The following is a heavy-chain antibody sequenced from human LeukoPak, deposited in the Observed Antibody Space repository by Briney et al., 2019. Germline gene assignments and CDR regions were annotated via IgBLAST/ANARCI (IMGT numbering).Heavy chain of an antibody. V-gene: IGHV3-7*01. Sequence: PGGSLRLSCAASGFTSSSYWMSWVRQAPGKGLEWLANIKQDGSEKYYVDSVKGRFTISRDNAKNTLYLQMNSLRAEDTAVYYCARDGQTAMVYYYYMDVWGKGTTVTVSS. CDR3: ARDGQTAMVYYYYMDV. CDR1: GFTSSSYW. J-gene: IGHJ6*03. CDR2: IKQDGSEK. D-gene: IGHD5-18*01.